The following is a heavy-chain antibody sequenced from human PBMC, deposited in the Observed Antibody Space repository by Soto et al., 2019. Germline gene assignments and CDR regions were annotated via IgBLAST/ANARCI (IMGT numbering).Heavy chain of an antibody. CDR2: MYTTGTT. J-gene: IGHJ3*01. CDR3: AKDQWAPPSPPRAIDF. CDR1: VDSASSYC. D-gene: IGHD1-26*01. V-gene: IGHV4-4*07. Sequence: PSETLSLTCTVSVDSASSYCWSWVRQTAGKGLEWIGRMYTTGTTNYNPSLKSRVTMSIDTSKRQFSLKLSSVTAADTAVYYCAKDQWAPPSPPRAIDFWGQGTMVTV.